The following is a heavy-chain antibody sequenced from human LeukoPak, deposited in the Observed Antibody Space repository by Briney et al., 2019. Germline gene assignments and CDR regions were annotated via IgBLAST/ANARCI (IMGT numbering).Heavy chain of an antibody. CDR1: GGTFSSYA. D-gene: IGHD6-19*01. V-gene: IGHV1-69*13. J-gene: IGHJ4*02. CDR2: IIPIFGTA. Sequence: ASVKVSCKASGGTFSSYAISWVRQAPGQGLEWMGGIIPIFGTANYAQKFQGRVTITADESTSTAYMELSSLRSEDTAVYYCARFLVAGTNFDYWGQGTLVTVSS. CDR3: ARFLVAGTNFDY.